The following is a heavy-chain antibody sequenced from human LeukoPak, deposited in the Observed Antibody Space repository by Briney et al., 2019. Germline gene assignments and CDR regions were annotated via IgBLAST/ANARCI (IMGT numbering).Heavy chain of an antibody. D-gene: IGHD4-23*01. CDR1: GFTLTYYE. J-gene: IGHJ4*02. CDR3: ARSSYDYGGIEGPFDY. V-gene: IGHV3-30*15. CDR2: TSYDGNKK. Sequence: GGSLRLSCAASGFTLTYYEMHWVRQAPGKGVEGVAVTSYDGNKKYYADSVKGRFTISRDSSKNTLYLQMSSLRAEDTAVYYCARSSYDYGGIEGPFDYWGQGTLVTVSS.